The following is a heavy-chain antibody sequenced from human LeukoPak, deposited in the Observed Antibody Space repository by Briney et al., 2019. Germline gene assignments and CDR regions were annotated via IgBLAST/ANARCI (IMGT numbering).Heavy chain of an antibody. D-gene: IGHD3-3*01. CDR2: IYYSWST. Sequence: PSETLSLSSTVSGGSPCRYYWCCVPEPPGEGLGWVGYIYYSWSTNYNPSLKSRVTISVDTSKNQFSLKLSSVTAADTAVYYCAAMEWLPGAYFDYWGQGTLVTVSS. CDR1: GGSPCRYY. V-gene: IGHV4-59*01. CDR3: AAMEWLPGAYFDY. J-gene: IGHJ4*02.